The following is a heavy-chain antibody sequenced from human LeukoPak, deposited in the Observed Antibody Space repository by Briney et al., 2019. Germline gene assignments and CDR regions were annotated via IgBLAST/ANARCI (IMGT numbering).Heavy chain of an antibody. CDR2: IYYSGST. D-gene: IGHD4-17*01. J-gene: IGHJ3*02. CDR3: ASTRRIDYGNAFDI. CDR1: GGSISSGGYY. V-gene: IGHV4-31*03. Sequence: TSETLSLTCTVSGGSISSGGYYWSWIRQHPGKGLEWIGYIYYSGSTYYNPSLKSRVTMSVDTSKNQFSLKLSSVTAADTAVYYCASTRRIDYGNAFDIWGQGTMVTVSS.